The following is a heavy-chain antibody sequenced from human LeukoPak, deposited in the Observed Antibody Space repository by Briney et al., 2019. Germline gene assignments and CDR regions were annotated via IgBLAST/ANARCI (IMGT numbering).Heavy chain of an antibody. Sequence: PGGSLRLSCAASGFTFSSYSMNWVRQAPGKGLEWVSYISSSSSTIYYADSVKGRFTISRDNAKNSLYLQMNSLRAEDTAVYYCARKSGYSSNWYYFDNWGQGTVVTVSS. V-gene: IGHV3-48*04. CDR3: ARKSGYSSNWYYFDN. CDR1: GFTFSSYS. J-gene: IGHJ4*02. CDR2: ISSSSSTI. D-gene: IGHD6-13*01.